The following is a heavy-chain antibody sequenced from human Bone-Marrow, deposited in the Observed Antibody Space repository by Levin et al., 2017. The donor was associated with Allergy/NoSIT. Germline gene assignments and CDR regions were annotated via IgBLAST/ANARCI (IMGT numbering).Heavy chain of an antibody. Sequence: GESLKISCKASGYTFINYGISWVRQAPGQGLEWMGWINPYNGNANYAQKLQGRVIMTTDTSTNTAYMELRSLRSDDTAVYYCARDVDYTGNFDYWGQGTQVTVSS. D-gene: IGHD4-11*01. CDR2: INPYNGNA. J-gene: IGHJ4*02. CDR1: GYTFINYG. V-gene: IGHV1-18*01. CDR3: ARDVDYTGNFDY.